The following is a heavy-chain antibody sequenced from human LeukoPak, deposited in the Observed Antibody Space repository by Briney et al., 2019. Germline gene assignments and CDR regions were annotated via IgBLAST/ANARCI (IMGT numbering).Heavy chain of an antibody. D-gene: IGHD5-12*01. V-gene: IGHV3-30*03. CDR1: GFTFSSYG. CDR2: ISYDGPNK. J-gene: IGHJ4*02. CDR3: ATRGGYLYYFDY. Sequence: QTGGSLRLSCAASGFTFSSYGMHWVRQAPGKGLEWVAVISYDGPNKYYADSVKGRFTISRDNSKNTLYLQMNSLRAEDTAVYYCATRGGYLYYFDYWGQGTLVTVSS.